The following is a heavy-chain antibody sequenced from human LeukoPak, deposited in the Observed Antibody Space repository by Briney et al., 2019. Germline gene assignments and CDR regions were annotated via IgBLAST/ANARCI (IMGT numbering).Heavy chain of an antibody. J-gene: IGHJ6*02. Sequence: ASVKVSCKASGYTFTSYGISWVRQAPGQGLEWMGWISAYNGNTNYAQKLQGRVTMTTDTSTSTAYMELRSQRSDDTAVYYCARDAAWIQLWFSYYGMDVWGQGTTVTVSS. CDR3: ARDAAWIQLWFSYYGMDV. CDR1: GYTFTSYG. V-gene: IGHV1-18*01. D-gene: IGHD5-18*01. CDR2: ISAYNGNT.